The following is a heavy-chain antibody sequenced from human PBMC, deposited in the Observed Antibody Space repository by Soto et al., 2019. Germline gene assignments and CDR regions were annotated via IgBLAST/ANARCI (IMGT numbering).Heavy chain of an antibody. CDR2: IYYSGST. CDR1: GGSISSGGYY. J-gene: IGHJ5*02. D-gene: IGHD3-10*01. Sequence: LSLTCTVSGGSISSGGYYWSWIRQHPGKGLEWIGYIYYSGSTYYNPSLKSRVTISVDTSKNQFSLKLSSVTAADTAVYYCARDFAALSPDFGGLRWDWFDPWGQGTLVTVSS. CDR3: ARDFAALSPDFGGLRWDWFDP. V-gene: IGHV4-31*03.